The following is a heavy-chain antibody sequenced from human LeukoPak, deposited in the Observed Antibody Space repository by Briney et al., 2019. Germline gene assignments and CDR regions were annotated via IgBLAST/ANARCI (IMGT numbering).Heavy chain of an antibody. CDR2: IWSDGSNK. D-gene: IGHD3/OR15-3a*01. V-gene: IGHV3-33*01. J-gene: IGHJ5*02. CDR3: AREFDLGWFDP. CDR1: GFTFSSYG. Sequence: PGRSLRLSCAASGFTFSSYGMHWVRQTPGKGLEWVAIIWSDGSNKYYADSVKGRFTISRDNSKNTLYLQMNSLRAEDTAVYYCAREFDLGWFDPWGQGTLVTVSS.